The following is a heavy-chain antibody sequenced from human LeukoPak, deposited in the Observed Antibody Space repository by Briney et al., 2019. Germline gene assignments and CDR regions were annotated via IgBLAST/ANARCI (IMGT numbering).Heavy chain of an antibody. CDR2: IYYNGNT. V-gene: IGHV4-59*01. CDR1: GGSITYYY. CDR3: ARYDNNKFFDY. Sequence: PSETLSLTCAVSGGSITYYYWSWIRQPPGKGLEWIGYIYYNGNTNYNPSLKSRVTFSVDTSKNHFSLKLSSVTAADTAVYYCARYDNNKFFDYWGQGTLVTVSS. D-gene: IGHD1-1*01. J-gene: IGHJ4*02.